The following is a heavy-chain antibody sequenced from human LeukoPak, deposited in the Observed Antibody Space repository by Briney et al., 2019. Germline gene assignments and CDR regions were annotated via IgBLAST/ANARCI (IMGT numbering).Heavy chain of an antibody. CDR2: ISAGGGST. D-gene: IGHD6-19*01. V-gene: IGHV3-23*01. CDR3: AKALAVAGSGDY. CDR1: GLTFSDYS. J-gene: IGHJ4*02. Sequence: GGSLRLSCVASGLTFSDYSMTWVRQAPGKGLFWVSGISAGGGSTYYADSVKGRFTISRDNSKNTLYLQMNSLRAEDTAVYYCAKALAVAGSGDYWGQGTLVTVSS.